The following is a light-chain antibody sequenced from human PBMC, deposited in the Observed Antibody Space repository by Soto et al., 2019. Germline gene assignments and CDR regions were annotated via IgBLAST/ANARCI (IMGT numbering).Light chain of an antibody. V-gene: IGKV1-5*01. CDR2: DAS. Sequence: DIQMTQSPSTLSASVGDRVTITCRASQSISSWLAWYQQKPGKAPKLLIYDASSLESGVPSRFSGSGSGTVFTLPFRSLQPDYFATYYCQQYNSRLAFGQGTKVEIK. CDR3: QQYNSRLA. CDR1: QSISSW. J-gene: IGKJ1*01.